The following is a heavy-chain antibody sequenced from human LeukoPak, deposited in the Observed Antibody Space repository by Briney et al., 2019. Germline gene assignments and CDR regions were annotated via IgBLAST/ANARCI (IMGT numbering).Heavy chain of an antibody. CDR1: GYTFTDYY. D-gene: IGHD2-21*02. CDR3: ATDPPRGGDCYSEGY. Sequence: ASVKVSCKASGYTFTDYYMHWVQQAPGKGLEWMGRVDPEDGETIYAEKFQGRVTITADTSTDTAYMELSSLRSEDTAVYYCATDPPRGGDCYSEGYWGQGTLVTVSS. V-gene: IGHV1-69-2*01. J-gene: IGHJ4*02. CDR2: VDPEDGET.